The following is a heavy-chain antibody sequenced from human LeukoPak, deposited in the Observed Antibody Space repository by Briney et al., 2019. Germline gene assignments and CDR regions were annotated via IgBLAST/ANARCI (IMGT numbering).Heavy chain of an antibody. CDR3: ARNRGDPSYFDY. CDR2: FSTISGYI. CDR1: GLPHSGYS. D-gene: IGHD4-17*01. V-gene: IGHV3-21*01. Sequence: GGPLRLSCGASGLPHSGYSVNWVPPAPGKRLEWVSSFSTISGYIYYEDSVQGRFTISRDNAKNSLYLQMNSLRAEDTAMYYCARNRGDPSYFDYWGQGILVTVSS. J-gene: IGHJ4*02.